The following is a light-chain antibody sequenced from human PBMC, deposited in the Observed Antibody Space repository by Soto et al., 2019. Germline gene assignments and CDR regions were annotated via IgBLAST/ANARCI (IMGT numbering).Light chain of an antibody. CDR1: QSVSSSY. Sequence: ILLTQSPCTLALSPGERATLSCRASQSVSSSYLAWYQQKPGQAPRLLMYGASSRATGIPERFSGSGSGTDFTLTISRLAPEDFAVYYCQQFSSYPLTFGGGTKVDIK. CDR2: GAS. CDR3: QQFSSYPLT. V-gene: IGKV3-20*01. J-gene: IGKJ4*01.